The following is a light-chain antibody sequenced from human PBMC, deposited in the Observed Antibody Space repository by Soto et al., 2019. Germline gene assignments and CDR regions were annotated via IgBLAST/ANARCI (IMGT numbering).Light chain of an antibody. CDR3: QQYNSYSWT. Sequence: DIQMTQSPSTLSGSVGDRVTITCRASQTISSWLAWYQQKPGTAPKLLIYHASNLRGGVPSRFSGGGSGTEFTLTISSLQPDDIATYSCQQYNSYSWTFGQGTKVDIK. CDR2: HAS. J-gene: IGKJ1*01. V-gene: IGKV1-5*01. CDR1: QTISSW.